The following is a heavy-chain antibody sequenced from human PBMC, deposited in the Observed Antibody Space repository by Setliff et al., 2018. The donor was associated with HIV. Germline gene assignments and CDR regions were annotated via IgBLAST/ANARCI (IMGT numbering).Heavy chain of an antibody. Sequence: GASVKVSCKASGGTFSTYAISWVRQAPGQGLEWMGGIIPIFGTANYAQKFQDRVTITADESTSTAYMELSSLRSEDTAVYYCARGNSWGMTGSYYYYMDVWGKGTTVTVSS. CDR1: GGTFSTYA. J-gene: IGHJ6*03. CDR3: ARGNSWGMTGSYYYYMDV. D-gene: IGHD3-9*01. CDR2: IIPIFGTA. V-gene: IGHV1-69*13.